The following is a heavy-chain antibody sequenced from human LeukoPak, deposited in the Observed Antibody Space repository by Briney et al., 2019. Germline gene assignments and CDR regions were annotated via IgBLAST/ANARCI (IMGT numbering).Heavy chain of an antibody. CDR3: ARDLASTGTQGWFDP. CDR1: GFIFSNYD. Sequence: HPGGSLRLSCAASGFIFSNYDMHWVRQAPGKGLEWVASLRNDGRSKYYADSVKGRFTISTDNSKNTLHLLMNSLRVEDTAVYYCARDLASTGTQGWFDPWGQGTLVIVSS. D-gene: IGHD6-13*01. CDR2: LRNDGRSK. V-gene: IGHV3-30*02. J-gene: IGHJ5*02.